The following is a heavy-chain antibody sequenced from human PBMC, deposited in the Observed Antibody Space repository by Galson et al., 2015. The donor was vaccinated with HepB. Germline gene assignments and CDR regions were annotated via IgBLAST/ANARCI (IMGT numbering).Heavy chain of an antibody. V-gene: IGHV3-30*18. Sequence: SLRLSCAASGFTFSSYGMHWVRQAPGKGLEWVAVISYGGSNKYYADSVKGRFTISRDNSKNTLYLQMNSLRTEDTAVYYCAKDRGSGWYYFDDWGQGTLVTVSS. CDR2: ISYGGSNK. J-gene: IGHJ4*02. D-gene: IGHD6-19*01. CDR3: AKDRGSGWYYFDD. CDR1: GFTFSSYG.